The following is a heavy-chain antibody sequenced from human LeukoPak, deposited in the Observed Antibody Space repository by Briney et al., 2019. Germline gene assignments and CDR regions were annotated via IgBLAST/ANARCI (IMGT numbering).Heavy chain of an antibody. CDR2: INHSGST. Sequence: KPSETLSLTCAVYGGSFSGYYWSWISQPPGEGLEWIGEINHSGSTNYNPSLKSRVTISVDTSKNQFSLKLSSVTAADTAVYYCARGPNLLRYFDWLLKYWGQGTLVTVSS. D-gene: IGHD3-9*01. CDR3: ARGPNLLRYFDWLLKY. J-gene: IGHJ4*02. V-gene: IGHV4-34*01. CDR1: GGSFSGYY.